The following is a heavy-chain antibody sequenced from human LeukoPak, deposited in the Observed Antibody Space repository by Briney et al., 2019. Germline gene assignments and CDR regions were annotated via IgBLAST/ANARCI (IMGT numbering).Heavy chain of an antibody. CDR3: AKDPIGSSWYSDY. Sequence: PGGSLRLSCAASGFTFSSYGMHWVRQAPGKGLEWVAVISYDGSNKYYADSVKGRFTISRDNPKNTLYLQMNSLRAEDTAVYYCAKDPIGSSWYSDYWGQGTLVTVSS. CDR1: GFTFSSYG. V-gene: IGHV3-30*18. D-gene: IGHD6-13*01. J-gene: IGHJ4*02. CDR2: ISYDGSNK.